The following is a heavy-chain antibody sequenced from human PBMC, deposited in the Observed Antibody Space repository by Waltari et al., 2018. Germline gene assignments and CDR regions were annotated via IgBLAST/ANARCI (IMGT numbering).Heavy chain of an antibody. CDR3: ATDKGHCSSTSCRDY. Sequence: QVQLVESGGGVVQPGRSLRLSCAASGFTFSSYAMHWVRQAPGKGLEWVAVISYDGINKYYADSVKGRFTISRDNSKNTLYLQMNSLRAEDTAVYYCATDKGHCSSTSCRDYWGQGTLVTVSS. D-gene: IGHD2-2*01. CDR1: GFTFSSYA. V-gene: IGHV3-30-3*01. J-gene: IGHJ4*02. CDR2: ISYDGINK.